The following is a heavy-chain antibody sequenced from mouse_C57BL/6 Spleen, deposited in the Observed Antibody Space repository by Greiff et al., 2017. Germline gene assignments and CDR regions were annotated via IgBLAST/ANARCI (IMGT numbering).Heavy chain of an antibody. CDR1: GYTFTSYW. Sequence: VQLQQPGAELVKPGASVKMSCKASGYTFTSYWITWVKQRPGQGLEWIGDIYPGSGSTNYNEKFKSKATLTVDTSSSTAYMQLSSLTSEDSAVYYCAREGHSSGYPFAYWGQGTLVTVSA. V-gene: IGHV1-55*01. J-gene: IGHJ3*01. D-gene: IGHD3-2*02. CDR3: AREGHSSGYPFAY. CDR2: IYPGSGST.